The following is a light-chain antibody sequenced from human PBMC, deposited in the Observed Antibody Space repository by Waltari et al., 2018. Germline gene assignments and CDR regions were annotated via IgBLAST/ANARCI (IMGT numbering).Light chain of an antibody. Sequence: EVVLTQSPGTLSLSPGERATLFCRASQSLSRYLVWYQQRPGQAPRPLIYGASIRAAGIPDRFSGSGSGTDFTLYISRLEPEDFAVYYCQNHERLPATFGQGTRVEIK. CDR1: QSLSRY. J-gene: IGKJ1*01. CDR3: QNHERLPAT. V-gene: IGKV3-20*01. CDR2: GAS.